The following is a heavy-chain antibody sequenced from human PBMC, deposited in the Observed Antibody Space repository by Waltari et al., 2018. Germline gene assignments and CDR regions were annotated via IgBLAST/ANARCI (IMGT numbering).Heavy chain of an antibody. D-gene: IGHD3-10*01. Sequence: QVQLQESGPGLVKPSETLSLICTVSGGSISSDYWNWIRQAPGKGLEWIGYIHASGYSSYHLSLQSRVTFSIDSSKTHFSLNLGSVTAADTAVYYCARGTVVRPDNYNYYGMDVWGQGTTVTVSS. CDR1: GGSISSDY. J-gene: IGHJ6*02. CDR2: IHASGYS. V-gene: IGHV4-59*01. CDR3: ARGTVVRPDNYNYYGMDV.